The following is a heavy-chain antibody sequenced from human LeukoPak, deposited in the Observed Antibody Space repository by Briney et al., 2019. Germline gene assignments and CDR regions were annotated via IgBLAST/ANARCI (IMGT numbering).Heavy chain of an antibody. CDR1: GFTVSSNF. V-gene: IGHV3-66*01. J-gene: IGHJ4*02. Sequence: GGSLRLSCAASGFTVSSNFMSWVRQAPGKGLEWVSVIYSGVTTYYADSVKGRFTISRDNSKNTLYLQMNSLRAEDTAVYYCAKDFCSGGSCYSLNYWGQGTLVTVSS. CDR2: IYSGVTT. D-gene: IGHD2-15*01. CDR3: AKDFCSGGSCYSLNY.